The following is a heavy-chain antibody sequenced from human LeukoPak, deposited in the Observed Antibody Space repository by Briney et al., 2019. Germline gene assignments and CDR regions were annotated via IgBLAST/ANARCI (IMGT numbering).Heavy chain of an antibody. V-gene: IGHV3-7*01. Sequence: PGGSLRLSCAASGFTFSSYWMSWVRQAPGKGLEWVANIEQDGSEKYYVDSVKGRFTISRDNDKNSLYLQMNSLRAEDTAVYYCARHQEASLRHFDWSRISGNFDYWGRGTLVTVSS. CDR3: ARHQEASLRHFDWSRISGNFDY. CDR2: IEQDGSEK. CDR1: GFTFSSYW. D-gene: IGHD3-9*01. J-gene: IGHJ4*02.